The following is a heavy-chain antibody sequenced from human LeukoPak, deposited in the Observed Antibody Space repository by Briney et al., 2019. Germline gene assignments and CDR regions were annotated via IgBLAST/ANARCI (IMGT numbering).Heavy chain of an antibody. CDR3: ARNFDWLYQILDY. Sequence: PGGSLRLSCAASGFTFSSYWMSGVRQAPGKGLEWVANIKQDGSEKYYVDSVKGRFTISRDNAKNSLYLQMNSLRAEDTAVYYCARNFDWLYQILDYWGQGTLVTVSS. V-gene: IGHV3-7*03. CDR1: GFTFSSYW. CDR2: IKQDGSEK. J-gene: IGHJ4*02. D-gene: IGHD3-9*01.